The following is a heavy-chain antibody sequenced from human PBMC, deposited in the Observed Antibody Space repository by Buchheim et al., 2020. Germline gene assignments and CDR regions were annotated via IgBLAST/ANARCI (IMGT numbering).Heavy chain of an antibody. Sequence: QVQLQESGPGLVKPSGTLSLTCAVSGGSISSSNWWSWVRQPPGKGLEWIGEIYHSGSTNYNPSLKIRVTISVDKSKNQFSLKLSSVTAADTAVYYYARDVGEGAARHPDLKYNWFDPWGQGTL. D-gene: IGHD6-6*01. J-gene: IGHJ5*02. CDR2: IYHSGST. V-gene: IGHV4-4*02. CDR1: GGSISSSNW. CDR3: ARDVGEGAARHPDLKYNWFDP.